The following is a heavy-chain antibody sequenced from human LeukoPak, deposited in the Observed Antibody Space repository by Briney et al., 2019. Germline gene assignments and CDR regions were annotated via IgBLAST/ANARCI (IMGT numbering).Heavy chain of an antibody. CDR2: IGGNSANI. CDR1: GFTFSSYA. D-gene: IGHD6-13*01. CDR3: ARGRKQPL. J-gene: IGHJ4*02. Sequence: NSGGSLRLSCAASGFTFSSYAMSWVRQAPGKGLEWFSYIGGNSANIYYADSVKGRFTISRDNAKKSLYLQMSSLQDEDTAVYYCARGRKQPLWGQGTLVTVSS. V-gene: IGHV3-21*04.